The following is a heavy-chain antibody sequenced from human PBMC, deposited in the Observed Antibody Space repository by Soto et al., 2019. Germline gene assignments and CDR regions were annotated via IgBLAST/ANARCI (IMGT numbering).Heavy chain of an antibody. CDR3: ARGGYYDSSGSRNYYYYGMNV. CDR2: ISAYNGNT. V-gene: IGHV1-18*01. D-gene: IGHD3-22*01. J-gene: IGHJ6*02. CDR1: GYTFTSYG. Sequence: ASVKVSCKASGYTFTSYGISWVRQAPGQGLEWMGWISAYNGNTNYAQKLQGRVTMTTDTSTSTAYMELRSLRSDDTAVYYCARGGYYDSSGSRNYYYYGMNVWGQGTTVTVSS.